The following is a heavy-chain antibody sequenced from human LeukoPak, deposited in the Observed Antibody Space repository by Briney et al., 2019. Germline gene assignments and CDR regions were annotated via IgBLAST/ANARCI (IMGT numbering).Heavy chain of an antibody. CDR3: ARDLTAFDI. CDR1: GYTFTSYD. J-gene: IGHJ3*02. V-gene: IGHV1-8*01. Sequence: ASVNVSCTASGYTFTSYDINWVRHAPGQGLEWMGWMNPNSGNTGYAQKFQGRVTMTRNTSISTAYMELSSLRSEDTAVYYCARDLTAFDIWGQGTMVTVSS. CDR2: MNPNSGNT.